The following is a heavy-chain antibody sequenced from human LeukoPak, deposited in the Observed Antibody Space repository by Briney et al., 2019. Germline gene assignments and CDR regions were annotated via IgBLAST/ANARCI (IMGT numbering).Heavy chain of an antibody. J-gene: IGHJ4*02. CDR3: ANRRLYDTSGSYPYYFDY. Sequence: PGGSLRLSCAASGLSFSNYAMSWVRQAPGKGLEWVSGISGNGGSAYYADSVKGRFTISRDNSKNTLYLQMNSLRAEDTALYYCANRRLYDTSGSYPYYFDYWGQGTLVTVSS. D-gene: IGHD3-22*01. V-gene: IGHV3-23*01. CDR2: ISGNGGSA. CDR1: GLSFSNYA.